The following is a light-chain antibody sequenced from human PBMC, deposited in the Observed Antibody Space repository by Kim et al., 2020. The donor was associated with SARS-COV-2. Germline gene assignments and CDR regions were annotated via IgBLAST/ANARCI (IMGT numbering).Light chain of an antibody. Sequence: EIEMTQSPATLSVSPGDRATLSCRASQSVNSNLAWYQQKPGQAPRLLIYGASTRATGIPARFSGSGSATEFTLTISSLQSEDFAVYYCQQYNNWPRTFGQGTKVDIK. CDR2: GAS. CDR1: QSVNSN. CDR3: QQYNNWPRT. J-gene: IGKJ1*01. V-gene: IGKV3-15*01.